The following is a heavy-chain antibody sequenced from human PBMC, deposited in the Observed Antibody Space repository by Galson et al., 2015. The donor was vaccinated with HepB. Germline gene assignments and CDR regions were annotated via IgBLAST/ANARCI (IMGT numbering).Heavy chain of an antibody. J-gene: IGHJ6*03. CDR1: GDSVSSNSAA. CDR3: ARADIAVVPAAQTYYYYYYMDV. CDR2: TYYRSKWYN. Sequence: CAISGDSVSSNSAAWNWIRQSPSRGLEWLGRTYYRSKWYNDYAVSVKSRITINPDTSKNQFSLQLNSMTPEDTAVHYCARADIAVVPAAQTYYYYYYMDVWGKGTTVTVSS. D-gene: IGHD2-2*01. V-gene: IGHV6-1*01.